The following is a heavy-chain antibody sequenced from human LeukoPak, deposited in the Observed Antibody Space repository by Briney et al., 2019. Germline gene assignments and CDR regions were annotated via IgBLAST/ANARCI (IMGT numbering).Heavy chain of an antibody. CDR3: AGYGVYPC. V-gene: IGHV3-48*01. Sequence: GGSLRLSCAASGFTVNTYDMHWVRQAPGEGPEWIAYFGISGTIYYADSVRGRFTISRDNAKNSLFLQMNSLRVDDTAIYYCAGYGVYPCWGQGTPVTVSS. CDR1: GFTVNTYD. CDR2: FGISGTI. J-gene: IGHJ4*02. D-gene: IGHD4-17*01.